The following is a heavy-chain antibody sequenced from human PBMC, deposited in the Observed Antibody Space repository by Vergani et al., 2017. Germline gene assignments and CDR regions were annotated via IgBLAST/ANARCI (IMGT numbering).Heavy chain of an antibody. CDR2: IKSKTDGGTP. J-gene: IGHJ5*02. D-gene: IGHD6-13*01. V-gene: IGHV3-15*01. Sequence: EVQLVESGGGLVKPGGSLRLSCAASGFTFSNAWMSWVRQAPGKGLEWVGRIKSKTDGGTPDYAAPVNGRFTISRDDSKNTLYLQMNSLKTEDTAVYYCTTDPSSWYHRLKNWFDPWGQGTLVTVAA. CDR3: TTDPSSWYHRLKNWFDP. CDR1: GFTFSNAW.